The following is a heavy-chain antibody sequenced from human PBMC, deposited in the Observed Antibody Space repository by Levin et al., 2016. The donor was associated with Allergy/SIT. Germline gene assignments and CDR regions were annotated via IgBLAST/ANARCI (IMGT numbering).Heavy chain of an antibody. CDR2: LAYDGSHQ. J-gene: IGHJ4*02. Sequence: VRQAPGKGLEWVAVLAYDGSHQYYADSVKGRFTISRDNSKNTLYLQMNSLRTEDTAVYYCAKDWASGSYTTPLLLDYWGQGALVTVSS. V-gene: IGHV3-30*18. CDR3: AKDWASGSYTTPLLLDY. D-gene: IGHD3-10*01.